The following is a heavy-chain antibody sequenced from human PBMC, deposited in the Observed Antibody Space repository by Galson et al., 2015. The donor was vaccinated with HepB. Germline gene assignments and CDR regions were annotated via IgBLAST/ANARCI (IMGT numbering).Heavy chain of an antibody. Sequence: SVKVSCKASGGTFSSYTISWVRQAPGQGLEWMGRIIPVLGIANYAQKFQGRVTITAAKSTSTAYMELSSLRSEDTAVYYCAREEKPRPTGIAAAGTTAFDIWGQGTMGTVSS. D-gene: IGHD6-13*01. CDR3: AREEKPRPTGIAAAGTTAFDI. CDR2: IIPVLGIA. J-gene: IGHJ3*02. V-gene: IGHV1-69*04. CDR1: GGTFSSYT.